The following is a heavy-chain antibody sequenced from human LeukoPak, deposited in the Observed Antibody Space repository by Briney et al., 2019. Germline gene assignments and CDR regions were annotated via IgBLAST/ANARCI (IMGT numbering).Heavy chain of an antibody. D-gene: IGHD6-19*01. J-gene: IGHJ3*01. CDR2: IYYTGIT. Sequence: PSETLSLTCTVSGGSISGYYWSWIRQPPGKGLEWIGYIYYTGITLYNPSLKSRVTISLETPKNQFSMRLTSVTAADTAVYYCGRVNTSGSVLWGQGTMVTVSS. CDR1: GGSISGYY. V-gene: IGHV4-59*01. CDR3: GRVNTSGSVL.